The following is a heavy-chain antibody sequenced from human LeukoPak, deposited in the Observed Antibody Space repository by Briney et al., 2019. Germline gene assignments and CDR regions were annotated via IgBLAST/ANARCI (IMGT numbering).Heavy chain of an antibody. Sequence: AASVKVSCKASGGTFSSYAISWVRQAPGQGLEWMGGIIPIFGTANYAQKFQGRVTITADESTSTAYMERSSLRSEDTAVYYCARDPGGEWLLLGYWGQGTLVTVSS. CDR2: IIPIFGTA. V-gene: IGHV1-69*13. J-gene: IGHJ4*02. D-gene: IGHD3-3*01. CDR3: ARDPGGEWLLLGY. CDR1: GGTFSSYA.